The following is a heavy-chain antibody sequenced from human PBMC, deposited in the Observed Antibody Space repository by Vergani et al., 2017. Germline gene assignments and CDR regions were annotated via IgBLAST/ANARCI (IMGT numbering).Heavy chain of an antibody. J-gene: IGHJ3*02. CDR1: GGSFSGYY. CDR3: ARGGGAAAGQDAFDI. CDR2: INHSGST. V-gene: IGHV4-34*01. Sequence: QVQLQQWGAGLLKPSETLSLTCAVYGGSFSGYYWSWIRQPPGKGLEWIGEINHSGSTNYNPSLKSRVTISVDTSKNQFSLKLSSVTAADTAVYYCARGGGAAAGQDAFDIWGQGTMVTVSS. D-gene: IGHD6-13*01.